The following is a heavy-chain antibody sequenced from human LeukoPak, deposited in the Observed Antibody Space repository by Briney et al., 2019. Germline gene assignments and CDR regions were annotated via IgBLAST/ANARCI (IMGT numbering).Heavy chain of an antibody. CDR1: GGSINNYY. Sequence: PSETLSLTCTVSGGSINNYYWNWIRQPPGKGLEWIGYITGSIYFSGSTKYDPSLESRVTMSVDTSKNQFSLTLSSVTAADTAVYYCARGSASHHYESSGAPTRKCQSFDYWGQGTLVTVSS. D-gene: IGHD3-22*01. CDR2: ITGSIYFSGST. CDR3: ARGSASHHYESSGAPTRKCQSFDY. V-gene: IGHV4-59*01. J-gene: IGHJ4*02.